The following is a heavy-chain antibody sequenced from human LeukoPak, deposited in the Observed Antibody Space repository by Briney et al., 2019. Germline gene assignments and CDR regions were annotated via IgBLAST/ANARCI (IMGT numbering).Heavy chain of an antibody. V-gene: IGHV3-53*01. D-gene: IGHD3-22*01. CDR3: ARGTSDYYDSSGYYRFPYPMYFDY. J-gene: IGHJ4*02. CDR1: GFTVSSNY. Sequence: GGSLRLSCAASGFTVSSNYMSWVRQAQGKGLEWVSVIYSGGSTYYADSVKGRFTISRDNSKNTLYLQMNSLRAEDTAVYYCARGTSDYYDSSGYYRFPYPMYFDYWGQGTLVTVSS. CDR2: IYSGGST.